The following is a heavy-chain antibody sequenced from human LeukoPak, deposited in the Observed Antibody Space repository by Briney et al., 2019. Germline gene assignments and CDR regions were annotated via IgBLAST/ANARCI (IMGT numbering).Heavy chain of an antibody. CDR3: ATVAGHCSSTSNCSSDY. Sequence: GGSLRLFCAASGFTFSSYTMNWVCQGPVRQAPGKGLEWVSSISSSSSYIYYADSVKGRFTISRDNAKNSLYLQMNSLRAEDTAVYYCATVAGHCSSTSNCSSDYWGQRTLVTVSS. J-gene: IGHJ4*02. V-gene: IGHV3-21*01. D-gene: IGHD2-2*01. CDR1: GFTFSSYT. CDR2: ISSSSSYI.